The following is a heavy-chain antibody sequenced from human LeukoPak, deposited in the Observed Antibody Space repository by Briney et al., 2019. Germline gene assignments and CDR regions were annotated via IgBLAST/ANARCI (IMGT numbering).Heavy chain of an antibody. CDR2: IRYDGSNK. CDR3: ARDRGVGATTQVDY. Sequence: GGSLRLSCAASGFTFSSYGMHWVRQAPGKGLEWVAFIRYDGSNKYYADSVKGRFTISRDNSKNTLYLQMNSLRAEDTAVYYCARDRGVGATTQVDYWGQGTLVTVSS. J-gene: IGHJ4*02. D-gene: IGHD1-26*01. CDR1: GFTFSSYG. V-gene: IGHV3-30*02.